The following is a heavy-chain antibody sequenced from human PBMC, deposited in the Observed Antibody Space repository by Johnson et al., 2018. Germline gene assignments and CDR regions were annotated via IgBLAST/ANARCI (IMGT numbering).Heavy chain of an antibody. CDR2: ISGSGGST. V-gene: IGHV3-23*04. J-gene: IGHJ6*03. Sequence: EVQLVESGGGLVQPGGSLRLPCAASGFTFSSYAMSWVRQAPGKGLEWVSAISGSGGSTYYADSVKGRFTTSRDNSKNTLYLQMNSRGAEDTAVYDCANHRYCSSTSCSDYYYYYMDVWGKGTTVTVSS. CDR1: GFTFSSYA. CDR3: ANHRYCSSTSCSDYYYYYMDV. D-gene: IGHD2-2*01.